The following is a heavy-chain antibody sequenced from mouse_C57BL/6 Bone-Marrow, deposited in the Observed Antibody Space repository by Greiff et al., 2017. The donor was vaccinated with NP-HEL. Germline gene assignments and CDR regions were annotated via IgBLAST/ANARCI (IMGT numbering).Heavy chain of an antibody. CDR2: ISDGGSYT. D-gene: IGHD3-2*02. CDR3: AREGWTAQATAWFAY. CDR1: GFTFSSYA. J-gene: IGHJ3*01. Sequence: EVHLVESGGGLVKPGGSLKLSCAASGFTFSSYAMSWVRQTPEKRLEWVATISDGGSYTYYPDNVKGRFTISRDNAKNNLYLQMSHLKSEDTAMYYCAREGWTAQATAWFAYWGQGTLVTVSA. V-gene: IGHV5-4*01.